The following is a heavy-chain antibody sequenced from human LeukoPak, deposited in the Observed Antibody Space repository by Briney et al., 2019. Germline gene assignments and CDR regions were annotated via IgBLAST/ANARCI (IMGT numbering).Heavy chain of an antibody. CDR3: AREPPDTIFGVVNNWFDP. CDR1: GYTFTSYD. V-gene: IGHV1-8*01. D-gene: IGHD3-3*01. CDR2: MNPNSGNT. J-gene: IGHJ5*02. Sequence: ASVKVSCKASGYTFTSYDINWVRQATGQGLEWMGWMNPNSGNTGYAQKFQGRVTMTRDMSTSTVYMELSSLRSEDTAVYYCAREPPDTIFGVVNNWFDPWGQGTLVTVSS.